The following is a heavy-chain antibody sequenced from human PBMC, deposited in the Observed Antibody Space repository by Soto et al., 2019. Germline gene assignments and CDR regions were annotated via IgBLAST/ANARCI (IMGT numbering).Heavy chain of an antibody. CDR1: GGSFSGYY. D-gene: IGHD5-18*01. CDR2: INHSGST. V-gene: IGHV4-34*01. Sequence: QVQLQQWGAGLLKPSETLSLTCAVYGGSFSGYYWSWIRQPPGKGLEWIGEINHSGSTNYNPSLKSRVTISVDTSKNQFALKLSPVTAADTAVYYCARVDTAMAKDFDYWGQGTLVTVSS. J-gene: IGHJ4*02. CDR3: ARVDTAMAKDFDY.